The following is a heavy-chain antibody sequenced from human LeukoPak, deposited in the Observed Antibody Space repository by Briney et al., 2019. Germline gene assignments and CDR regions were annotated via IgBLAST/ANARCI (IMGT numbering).Heavy chain of an antibody. J-gene: IGHJ4*02. CDR1: GGTFSSYA. D-gene: IGHD2-2*01. V-gene: IGHV1-69*04. CDR2: IIPTLGIA. CDR3: AREGYCSSTSCRYFDY. Sequence: SVKVSCKASGGTFSSYAISWVRQAPGQGLEWMGRIIPTLGIANYAQKFQGRVTITADKSTSTAYMELSSLRSEDTAVYYCAREGYCSSTSCRYFDYWGQGTLVTVSS.